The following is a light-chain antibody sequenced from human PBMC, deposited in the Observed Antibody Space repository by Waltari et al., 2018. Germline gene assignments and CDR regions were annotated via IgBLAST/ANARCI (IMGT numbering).Light chain of an antibody. CDR3: QHRGHWPPVAT. CDR2: DAS. Sequence: IVLTQSPATLSLSPGERATLSCRASQSISSYLAWYQQRPGQSPRLLIYDASTRATGIPARFSGSGSGTDFTLTISSLEPEDFAVYYCQHRGHWPPVATFGPGTIVD. J-gene: IGKJ3*01. V-gene: IGKV3-11*01. CDR1: QSISSY.